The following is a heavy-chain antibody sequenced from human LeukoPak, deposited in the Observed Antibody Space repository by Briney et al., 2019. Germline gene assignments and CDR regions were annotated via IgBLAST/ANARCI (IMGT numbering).Heavy chain of an antibody. J-gene: IGHJ3*02. CDR2: IGGSSSSL. CDR3: ARNLISSTWYPDAFDI. CDR1: GFSFSIYS. Sequence: KPGGSLRLSCAASGFSFSIYSMNWVRQAPGKGLEWVSSIGGSSSSLYYAESVKGRFTISRDNARNSLYLQMNSVRAEDTAVYYCARNLISSTWYPDAFDIWGQGTMVTVSS. V-gene: IGHV3-21*01. D-gene: IGHD6-13*01.